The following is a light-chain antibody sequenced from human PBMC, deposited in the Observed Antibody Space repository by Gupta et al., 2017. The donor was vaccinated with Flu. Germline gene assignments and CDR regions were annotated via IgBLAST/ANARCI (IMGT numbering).Light chain of an antibody. CDR3: SSYTSSSSLV. Sequence: QSALPQPDPVSGSPGPSITISFTGTSSAVGGYNYVSCYQQHPGKAPKLMIYEVSNRPSGVSNRFAGSNSGNTASLTSSGLQAEDEADYYCSSYTSSSSLVFGGGTKLTVL. V-gene: IGLV2-14*01. CDR2: EVS. CDR1: SSAVGGYNY. J-gene: IGLJ3*02.